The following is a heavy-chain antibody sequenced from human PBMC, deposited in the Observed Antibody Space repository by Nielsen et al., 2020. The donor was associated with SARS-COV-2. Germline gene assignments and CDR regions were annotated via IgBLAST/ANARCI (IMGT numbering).Heavy chain of an antibody. Sequence: GESLKISCAASGFTFSSYSMNWVRQAPGKGLEWVAVISYDGSNKYYADSVKGRFTISRDNSKNTLYLQMNSLRAEDTAVYYCARIVGATGAFDIWGQGTMVTVSS. J-gene: IGHJ3*02. V-gene: IGHV3-30*03. CDR2: ISYDGSNK. CDR3: ARIVGATGAFDI. D-gene: IGHD1-26*01. CDR1: GFTFSSYS.